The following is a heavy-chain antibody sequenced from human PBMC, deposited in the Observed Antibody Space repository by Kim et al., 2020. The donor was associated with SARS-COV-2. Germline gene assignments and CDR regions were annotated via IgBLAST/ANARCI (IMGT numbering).Heavy chain of an antibody. CDR1: GYTFTSYG. D-gene: IGHD3-3*01. J-gene: IGHJ6*03. V-gene: IGHV1-18*01. Sequence: ASVKVSCKASGYTFTSYGISWVRQAPGQGLEWMGWISAYNGNTNYAQKLQGRVTMTTDTSTSTAYMELRSLRSDDTAVYYCARDLSPLLDFWSGYYPYYYYYYMDVWGKGTTVTVSS. CDR2: ISAYNGNT. CDR3: ARDLSPLLDFWSGYYPYYYYYYMDV.